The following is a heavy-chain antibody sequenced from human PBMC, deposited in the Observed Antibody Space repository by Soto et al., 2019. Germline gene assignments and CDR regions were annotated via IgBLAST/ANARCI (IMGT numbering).Heavy chain of an antibody. CDR1: GFTFSSYA. Sequence: GGSLRLSCAASGFTFSSYAMSWVRQAPGKGLEWVSAISGSGGSTYYADSVKGRFTISRDNSKNTLYLQMNSLRAEDTAVYYCAKDRSLRGGSGGGYFDLWGRGTLVTVSS. V-gene: IGHV3-23*01. J-gene: IGHJ2*01. CDR3: AKDRSLRGGSGGGYFDL. CDR2: ISGSGGST. D-gene: IGHD3-10*01.